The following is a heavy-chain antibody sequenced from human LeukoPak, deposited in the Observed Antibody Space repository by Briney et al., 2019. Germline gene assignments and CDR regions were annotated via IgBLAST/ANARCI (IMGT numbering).Heavy chain of an antibody. D-gene: IGHD7-27*01. CDR2: IYHSGNT. CDR1: GDSISSYY. V-gene: IGHV4-4*02. Sequence: SETLSLTCTVSGDSISSYYWSWVRQSPGKGLEWIGEIYHSGNTNYNPSLKSRVAISLDKSSNQFSLRLMSVTAADTAMYFCAREEMPGEFDYWGQGILVTVSS. CDR3: AREEMPGEFDY. J-gene: IGHJ4*02.